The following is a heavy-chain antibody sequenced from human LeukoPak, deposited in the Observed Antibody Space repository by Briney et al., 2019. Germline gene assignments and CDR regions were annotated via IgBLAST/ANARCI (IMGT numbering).Heavy chain of an antibody. V-gene: IGHV3-74*01. CDR3: ARDGPTYGMDV. CDR1: GFTFSNYW. J-gene: IGHJ6*02. CDR2: INSDGSST. Sequence: GGSLRLSCTASGFTFSNYWMHWIRQAPGKGLVWVSRINSDGSSTSYADSVKGRFTISGDNSKNTLYLQMNSLRAEDTAVYYCARDGPTYGMDVWGQGTTVTVSS.